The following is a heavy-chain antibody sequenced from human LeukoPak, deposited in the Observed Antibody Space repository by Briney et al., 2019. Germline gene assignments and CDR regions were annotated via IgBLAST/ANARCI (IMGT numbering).Heavy chain of an antibody. CDR2: FYYSGST. D-gene: IGHD5-24*01. CDR3: ARGRRDGYRRYYYYYMDV. V-gene: IGHV4-39*07. J-gene: IGHJ6*03. CDR1: GGSITSSSYY. Sequence: SETLSLTCTVSGGSITSSSYYWGWIRQPPGKGLQWIGSFYYSGSTNYNPSLKSRVTISVDTSKNQFSLKLSSVTAADTAVYYCARGRRDGYRRYYYYYMDVWGKGTTVTVSS.